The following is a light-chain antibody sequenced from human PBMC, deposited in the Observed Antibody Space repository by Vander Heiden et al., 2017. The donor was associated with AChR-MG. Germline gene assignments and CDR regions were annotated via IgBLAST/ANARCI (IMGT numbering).Light chain of an antibody. CDR2: SNN. Sequence: QSVLTQPPSASGTPGQRVPIPCSGSSSNIGSNTVNWYQQLPGTAPKLLIYSNNQRPSGVPDRFSGSKSGTSASLAISGLQSEDEADYYCAAWDDSLNGPVVFGGGTKLTVL. CDR1: SSNIGSNT. V-gene: IGLV1-44*01. J-gene: IGLJ2*01. CDR3: AAWDDSLNGPVV.